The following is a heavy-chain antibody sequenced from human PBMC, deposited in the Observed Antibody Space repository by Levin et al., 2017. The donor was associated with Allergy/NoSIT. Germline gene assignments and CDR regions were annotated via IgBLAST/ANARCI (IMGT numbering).Heavy chain of an antibody. D-gene: IGHD2/OR15-2a*01. Sequence: QPSETLSLTCAASGLTFAHYWMHWVRQAPGKGLVWLCRVNSDGSDTVYADSVKGRLTISRDNAKNTLYLQMRSLRAEDTAVYYCATGGNQYFDYWGQGTLVTVSS. V-gene: IGHV3-74*01. CDR2: VNSDGSDT. CDR3: ATGGNQYFDY. J-gene: IGHJ4*02. CDR1: GLTFAHYW.